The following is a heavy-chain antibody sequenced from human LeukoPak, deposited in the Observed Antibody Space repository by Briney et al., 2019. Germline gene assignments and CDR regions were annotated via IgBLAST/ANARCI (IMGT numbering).Heavy chain of an antibody. V-gene: IGHV1-2*02. CDR2: INPNSGGT. J-gene: IGHJ4*02. Sequence: ASVKVSCKASGYTFTGYYMHWVRLAPGQGLEWMGWINPNSGGTNYAQKFQGRVTMTRDTSISTAYMELSRLRSDDTAVYYCARWTTYYYGSGSYYNDYWGQGTLVTVSS. D-gene: IGHD3-10*01. CDR3: ARWTTYYYGSGSYYNDY. CDR1: GYTFTGYY.